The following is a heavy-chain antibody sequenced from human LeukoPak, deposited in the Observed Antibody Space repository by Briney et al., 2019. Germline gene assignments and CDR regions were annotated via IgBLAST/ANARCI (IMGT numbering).Heavy chain of an antibody. V-gene: IGHV4-39*01. CDR2: IYYSGST. CDR3: ARLRNIAAAGTGYYYYYMDV. Sequence: PSETLSLTCTVSGGSICSYYWGWIRQPPGKGLEWIGSIYYSGSTYYNPSLKSRVTMSVDTSKNQFSLKLSSVTAADTAVYYCARLRNIAAAGTGYYYYYMDVWGKGTTVTISS. J-gene: IGHJ6*03. D-gene: IGHD6-13*01. CDR1: GGSICSYY.